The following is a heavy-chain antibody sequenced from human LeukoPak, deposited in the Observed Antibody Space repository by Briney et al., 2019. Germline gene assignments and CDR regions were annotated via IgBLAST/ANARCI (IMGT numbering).Heavy chain of an antibody. CDR3: ARAAYSSSPDY. J-gene: IGHJ4*02. Sequence: PGGSLRLSCSASGFTFSTYWMVWVRQAPGKGLLWVSHIDGDGSRTGHADPVKGRFTMSRDNAKNTLYLQMNSLRAEDTAVYFCARAAYSSSPDYWGQGTLVTVSS. CDR1: GFTFSTYW. V-gene: IGHV3-74*01. D-gene: IGHD6-6*01. CDR2: IDGDGSRT.